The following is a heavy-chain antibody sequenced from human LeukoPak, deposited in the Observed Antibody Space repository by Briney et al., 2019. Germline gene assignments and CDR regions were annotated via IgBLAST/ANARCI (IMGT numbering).Heavy chain of an antibody. J-gene: IGHJ6*03. CDR1: GGSISSSSYY. CDR3: ARVNSCGWPYYYYYYMDV. D-gene: IGHD6-19*01. Sequence: SETLSLTCTVSGGSISSSSYYWGWIRQPPGKGLEWIGSIYYSGSTYYNPSLKSRVTISVDTSKNQFSLKLSSVTAADTAVYYCARVNSCGWPYYYYYYMDVWGKGTTVTISS. V-gene: IGHV4-39*07. CDR2: IYYSGST.